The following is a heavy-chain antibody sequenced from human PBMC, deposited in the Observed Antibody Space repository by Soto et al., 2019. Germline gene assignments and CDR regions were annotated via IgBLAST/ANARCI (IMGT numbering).Heavy chain of an antibody. CDR2: ISYDGSNK. J-gene: IGHJ6*02. CDR3: AKDSVTKIVVVENYYGMDV. CDR1: GFTFSSYG. Sequence: WVSMRLPCAASGFTFSSYGVHWVRQEPGKGLEWVAVISYDGSNKCYADSVKGRFTISRDNSKNTLYLQMNSLRAEDTAVYYCAKDSVTKIVVVENYYGMDVWGQGTTVTVSS. V-gene: IGHV3-30*18. D-gene: IGHD3-22*01.